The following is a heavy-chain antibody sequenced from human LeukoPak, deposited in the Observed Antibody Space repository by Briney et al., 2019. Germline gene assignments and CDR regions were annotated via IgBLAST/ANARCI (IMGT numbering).Heavy chain of an antibody. D-gene: IGHD4-17*01. CDR1: GGSISSGSYY. Sequence: SETLSLTCTVSGGSISSGSYYWSWIRQPAGKGLEWIGRIYYSGSTYYNPSLKSRVTISVDTSKNQFSLKLSSVTAADTAVYYCARDTFYGDCGYWGQGTLVTVSS. V-gene: IGHV4-39*07. CDR3: ARDTFYGDCGY. CDR2: IYYSGST. J-gene: IGHJ4*02.